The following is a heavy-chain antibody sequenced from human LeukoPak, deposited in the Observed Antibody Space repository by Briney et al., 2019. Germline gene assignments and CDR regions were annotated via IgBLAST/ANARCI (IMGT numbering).Heavy chain of an antibody. CDR3: ARDQSLGSYKEGYFDY. D-gene: IGHD1-26*01. CDR1: GGSFSGYY. Sequence: PSETLSLTCAVYGGSFSGYYWSWIRQPPGKGLEWIGEINHSGSTNYNPSLKSRVTISVDTSKNQFSLKLSSVTAADTAVYYCARDQSLGSYKEGYFDYWGQGTLVTVSS. V-gene: IGHV4-34*01. J-gene: IGHJ4*02. CDR2: INHSGST.